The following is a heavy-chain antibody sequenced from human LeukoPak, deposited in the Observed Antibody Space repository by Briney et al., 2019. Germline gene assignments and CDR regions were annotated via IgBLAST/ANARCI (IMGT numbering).Heavy chain of an antibody. D-gene: IGHD4-23*01. V-gene: IGHV3-23*01. CDR3: ARGAGNAPFDY. CDR1: GFTFSNYA. Sequence: GGSLRLSCAASGFTFSNYAMSWVRQAPGKGLEWVSAISGSGGSTYYADSVKGRFTISRDNSKNTLYLQMHTLRADDTALYFCARGAGNAPFDYWGQGTLVTVSS. CDR2: ISGSGGST. J-gene: IGHJ4*02.